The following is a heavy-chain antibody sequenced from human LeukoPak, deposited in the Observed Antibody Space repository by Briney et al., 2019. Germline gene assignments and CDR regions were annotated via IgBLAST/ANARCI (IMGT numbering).Heavy chain of an antibody. CDR2: VYISGST. V-gene: IGHV4-61*02. CDR3: ARGLEWGDGFDI. D-gene: IGHD1-1*01. Sequence: SETLSLTCTVSGGSISSGSYYWTWIRQPAGKGLEWIGRVYISGSTNYDPSLKSRVTISVDTSKNHFSLKLTSVTAADTAVYYCARGLEWGDGFDIWGQGTMVTVSP. J-gene: IGHJ3*02. CDR1: GGSISSGSYY.